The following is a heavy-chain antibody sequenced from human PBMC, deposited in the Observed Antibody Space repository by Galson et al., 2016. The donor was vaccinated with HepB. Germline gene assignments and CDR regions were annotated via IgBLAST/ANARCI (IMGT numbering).Heavy chain of an antibody. J-gene: IGHJ6*02. Sequence: TLSLTCTVSGGSISSGGFYWSWIRQHPGKGLEWIGYIYYSGSTYYNPSLKSRVTTSVDTSKNQFSLKLSSVTAADTAVYYCAREGNWNWHTYGMDVWGQGIPVIVSS. CDR2: IYYSGST. CDR1: GGSISSGGFY. CDR3: AREGNWNWHTYGMDV. D-gene: IGHD1-7*01. V-gene: IGHV4-31*03.